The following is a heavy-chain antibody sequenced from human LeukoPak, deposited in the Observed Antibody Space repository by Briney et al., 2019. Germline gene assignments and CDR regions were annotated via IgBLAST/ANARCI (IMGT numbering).Heavy chain of an antibody. Sequence: GASVKVSCKASRYIFTTYYLHWVRQAPGQGLDWMGIIYPSGGATNYAQKFQGRITLTRDTSTSTVYMELNSLRSEDTAVYYCARSTSYSGRPLYYFDSWGQGTLVTVSS. J-gene: IGHJ4*02. V-gene: IGHV1-46*01. CDR3: ARSTSYSGRPLYYFDS. CDR2: IYPSGGAT. D-gene: IGHD1-26*01. CDR1: RYIFTTYY.